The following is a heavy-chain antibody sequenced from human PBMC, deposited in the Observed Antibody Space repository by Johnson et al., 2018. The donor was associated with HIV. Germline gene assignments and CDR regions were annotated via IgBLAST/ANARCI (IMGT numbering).Heavy chain of an antibody. CDR1: GFTFSSYW. D-gene: IGHD4-11*01. V-gene: IGHV3-7*04. CDR3: ARDYSNPPHAFDI. J-gene: IGHJ3*02. Sequence: VQLVESGGGVVQPGRSLRLSCAASGFTFSSYWMTWVRQAPGKGLEWVANIKQDGSETHYVDSVKGRFTISRDNAKNSLYLQMNSLRVEETAVYYCARDYSNPPHAFDIWGQGTMVTVSS. CDR2: IKQDGSET.